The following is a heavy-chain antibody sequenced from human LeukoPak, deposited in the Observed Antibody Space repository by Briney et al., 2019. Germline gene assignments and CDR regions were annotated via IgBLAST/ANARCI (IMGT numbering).Heavy chain of an antibody. V-gene: IGHV5-51*01. D-gene: IGHD6-13*01. CDR2: IHPGDSDT. Sequence: GESLKISFKGSGYRFTSYWIGWVRQMPGRGLEWMGIIHPGDSDTRYSPSFQGQVTISADKSISTAYLQWSSLKASDTAMYYCARQGGSSWTDFDYWGQGTLVTVSS. J-gene: IGHJ4*02. CDR3: ARQGGSSWTDFDY. CDR1: GYRFTSYW.